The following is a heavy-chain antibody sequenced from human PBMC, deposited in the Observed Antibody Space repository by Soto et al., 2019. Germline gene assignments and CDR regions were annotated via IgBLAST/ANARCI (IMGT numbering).Heavy chain of an antibody. CDR2: ISSSGNSI. J-gene: IGHJ4*02. Sequence: GSLRLSCAASGFTFSDYYMTWIRQAPGKGLEWVSYISSSGNSIYYADSVRGRFTVSRDNAKNSLFLQMNSLRAEATAVYYCARRAAAGRSFDYWGLGTLVT. CDR3: ARRAAAGRSFDY. D-gene: IGHD6-13*01. CDR1: GFTFSDYY. V-gene: IGHV3-11*01.